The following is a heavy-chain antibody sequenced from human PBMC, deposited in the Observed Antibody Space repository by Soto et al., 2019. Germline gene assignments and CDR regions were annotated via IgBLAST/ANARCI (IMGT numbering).Heavy chain of an antibody. V-gene: IGHV1-2*05. CDR2: ISPKSGGT. Sequence: QVQLVQSGAEVKKPGASVKISCEASGYTFINYYMHWVRQAPGQGFEWMGRISPKSGGTNYAQKFQGRVSLTWDTSLKTAYMEPSSLMSEYTVVYYCARPPHYISDWYYFDLWGQVAQVTVSS. D-gene: IGHD3-9*01. J-gene: IGHJ4*02. CDR1: GYTFINYY. CDR3: ARPPHYISDWYYFDL.